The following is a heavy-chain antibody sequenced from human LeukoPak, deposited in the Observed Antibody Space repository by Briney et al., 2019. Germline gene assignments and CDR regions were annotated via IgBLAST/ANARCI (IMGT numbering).Heavy chain of an antibody. J-gene: IGHJ4*02. CDR1: GFTFSSYG. D-gene: IGHD3-22*01. CDR3: AKDESRRGSGYALG. V-gene: IGHV3-33*06. Sequence: GRSLRLSCAASGFTFSSYGMHWVRQAPGKGLEWVAVIWYDGSNKYYADSVKGRFTISRDNSKNTLYLQMNSLRAEDTAVYYCAKDESRRGSGYALGWGQGTLVTVSS. CDR2: IWYDGSNK.